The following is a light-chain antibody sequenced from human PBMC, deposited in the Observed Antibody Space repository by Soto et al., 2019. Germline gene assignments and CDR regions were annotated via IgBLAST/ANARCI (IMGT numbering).Light chain of an antibody. J-gene: IGKJ5*01. V-gene: IGKV1-33*01. CDR2: DAS. CDR1: QGVSKW. CDR3: QQYDNLPIT. Sequence: DIQLTQSPSSLSASVGDRVTITCRASQGVSKWLAWYQQKPGKAPKLLIFDASNLGTGVPSRFSGSGSGTDFTFSISSLQPEDIATYYCQQYDNLPITFGQGTRLEIK.